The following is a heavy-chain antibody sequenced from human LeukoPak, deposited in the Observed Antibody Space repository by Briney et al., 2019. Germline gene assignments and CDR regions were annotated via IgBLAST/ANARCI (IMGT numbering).Heavy chain of an antibody. Sequence: SETLSLTCTVSGGSISSGGYYWSWIRQHPGKGLEWIGYIYYSGSTTYNPSLKSRVTISVDTSKIQFSLKLSSVTAADTAVYYCARASYYYESGGYAYFFDYWGQGTLVTVSA. D-gene: IGHD3-22*01. CDR2: IYYSGST. CDR3: ARASYYYESGGYAYFFDY. V-gene: IGHV4-61*08. CDR1: GGSISSGGYY. J-gene: IGHJ4*02.